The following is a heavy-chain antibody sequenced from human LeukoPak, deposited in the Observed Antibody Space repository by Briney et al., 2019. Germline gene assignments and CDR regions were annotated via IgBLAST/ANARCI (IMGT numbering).Heavy chain of an antibody. CDR1: GYTFTNYG. CDR3: ARTAPGRSAFDI. Sequence: GASVNVSCKASGYTFTNYGISWVRQAPGQGLEWMGWINVFNDNTHYIQKFQGRVTMTADTSTSTAYMELRNLRSDDTAVYYCARTAPGRSAFDIWGQGTMVTVSS. D-gene: IGHD1-14*01. CDR2: INVFNDNT. J-gene: IGHJ3*02. V-gene: IGHV1-18*01.